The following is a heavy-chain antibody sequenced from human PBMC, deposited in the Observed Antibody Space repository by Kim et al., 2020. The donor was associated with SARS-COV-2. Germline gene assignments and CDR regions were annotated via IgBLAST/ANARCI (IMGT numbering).Heavy chain of an antibody. D-gene: IGHD3-10*01. Sequence: GGSLRLSCAASGFTLSSYSMNWVRQAPGKGLEWVSSISSSSSYIYYADSVKGRFTISRDNAKNSLYLQMNSLRAEDTAVYYCARELYYYGSGSCFDYWGQGTLVTVSS. CDR1: GFTLSSYS. V-gene: IGHV3-21*01. CDR2: ISSSSSYI. CDR3: ARELYYYGSGSCFDY. J-gene: IGHJ4*02.